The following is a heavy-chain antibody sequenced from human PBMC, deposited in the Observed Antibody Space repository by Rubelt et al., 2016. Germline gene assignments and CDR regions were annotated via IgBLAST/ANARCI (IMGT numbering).Heavy chain of an antibody. D-gene: IGHD3-3*01. CDR1: GYTFTSYY. Sequence: QVQLVQSGAEVKKPGASVKVSCKASGYTFTSYYMHWVRQAPGQGLEWMGIINPSGGSTSYAQKFQGRVTMTRDTSTSTVYMELSSLRSEDTAVYYCAGSPRYDFEDNWFDPWGQGTLVTVSS. CDR3: AGSPRYDFEDNWFDP. V-gene: IGHV1-46*01. CDR2: INPSGGST. J-gene: IGHJ5*02.